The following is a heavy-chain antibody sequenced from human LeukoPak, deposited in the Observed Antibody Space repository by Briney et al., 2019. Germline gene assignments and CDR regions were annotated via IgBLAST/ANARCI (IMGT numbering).Heavy chain of an antibody. CDR1: GYTFTGYY. Sequence: ASVKVSCKXSGYTFTGYYMHWVRQSPGQGLEWMGWINPNTGDTDYSQKFQGRVTMTRDTTISTAYMELSRLTFDDTAVYYCASYPRYISSPPFDYWGQGTLVTVSS. J-gene: IGHJ4*02. CDR3: ASYPRYISSPPFDY. V-gene: IGHV1-2*02. CDR2: INPNTGDT. D-gene: IGHD5-12*01.